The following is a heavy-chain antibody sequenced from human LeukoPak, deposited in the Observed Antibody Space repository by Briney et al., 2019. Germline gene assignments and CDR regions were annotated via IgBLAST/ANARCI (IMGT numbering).Heavy chain of an antibody. CDR1: GGSISSSSYY. V-gene: IGHV4-39*07. Sequence: SETLSLTCTVSGGSISSSSYYWGWIRQPPGKGLEWIGSIYYSGSTYYNPSLKSRVTISVDTSKNQFSLKLSSVTAADTAVYYCARDIGVLWFGVPGWFDPWGQGTLVTVSS. CDR3: ARDIGVLWFGVPGWFDP. CDR2: IYYSGST. D-gene: IGHD3-10*01. J-gene: IGHJ5*02.